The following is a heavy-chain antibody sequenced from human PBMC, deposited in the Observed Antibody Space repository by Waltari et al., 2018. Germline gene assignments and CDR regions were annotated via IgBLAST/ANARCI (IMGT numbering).Heavy chain of an antibody. CDR3: ARDYCSSTSCRFDY. D-gene: IGHD2-2*01. CDR2: IKRDVSST. Sequence: EVQLVESGGGLVQPGGSLRLSCAASGFTFSSYWMHWVRQDPGKGLVGVSRIKRDVSSTTYSDAVKGRFTSSRDNAKNTLYLQMNSLRAEDTAVYYCARDYCSSTSCRFDYWGQGTLVTISS. V-gene: IGHV3-74*01. J-gene: IGHJ4*02. CDR1: GFTFSSYW.